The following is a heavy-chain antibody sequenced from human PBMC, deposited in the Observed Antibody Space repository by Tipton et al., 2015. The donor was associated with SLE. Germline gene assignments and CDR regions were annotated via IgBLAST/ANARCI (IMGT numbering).Heavy chain of an antibody. V-gene: IGHV4-39*02. J-gene: IGHJ4*02. CDR2: IYYTGTT. D-gene: IGHD3-3*01. CDR3: ARSDYNFWSGLDY. Sequence: TLSLTCNVSDGYINDRGYFWAWIRQPPGKGLEWIATIYYTGTTYYNPSLKSRVTISVDTSKSHYFLTLTSVTAADTAVYYCARSDYNFWSGLDYWGQGTLVTVSS. CDR1: DGYINDRGYF.